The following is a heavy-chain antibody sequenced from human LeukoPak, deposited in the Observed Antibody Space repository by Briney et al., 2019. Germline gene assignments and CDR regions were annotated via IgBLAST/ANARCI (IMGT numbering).Heavy chain of an antibody. D-gene: IGHD3-10*01. J-gene: IGHJ6*02. CDR3: AREPQQYYYGSGSQKNGMDV. CDR2: ISAYNGNT. Sequence: ASVKVSCKASGYTFTSYGISWVRQAPGQGLEWMGWISAYNGNTNYAQKLQGRVTMTTDTSTSTAYMELRSLRSDDTAVYYCAREPQQYYYGSGSQKNGMDVWGQGTTVTVSS. V-gene: IGHV1-18*01. CDR1: GYTFTSYG.